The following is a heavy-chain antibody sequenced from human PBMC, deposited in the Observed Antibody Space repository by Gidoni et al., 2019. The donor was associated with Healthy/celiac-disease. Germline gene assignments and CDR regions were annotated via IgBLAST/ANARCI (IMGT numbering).Heavy chain of an antibody. J-gene: IGHJ4*02. CDR3: AKAMKGGMVRGWWWDY. CDR1: GFTFSSYA. V-gene: IGHV3-23*01. CDR2: ISGSGGST. D-gene: IGHD3-10*01. Sequence: EVQLLESGGGLVQPGGSLRLSCAASGFTFSSYAMSWVRQAPGKGLEWVSAISGSGGSTYYADSVKGRFTISRDNSKNTLYLQMNSLRAEDTAVYYCAKAMKGGMVRGWWWDYWGQGTLVTVSS.